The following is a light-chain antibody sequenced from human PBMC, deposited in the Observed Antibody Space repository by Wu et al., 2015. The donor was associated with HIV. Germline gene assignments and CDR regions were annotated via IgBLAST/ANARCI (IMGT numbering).Light chain of an antibody. J-gene: IGKJ1*01. Sequence: DIQMTQSPSTLSASVGDRVTITCRASQSINSWLARYQQKPGKAPKLLIYKASSLESGVPSRFSGSGSGTEFTLTISSLQPDDLATYYCQQYNSYSWTFGQGTKVEIK. V-gene: IGKV1-5*03. CDR1: QSINSW. CDR3: QQYNSYSWT. CDR2: KAS.